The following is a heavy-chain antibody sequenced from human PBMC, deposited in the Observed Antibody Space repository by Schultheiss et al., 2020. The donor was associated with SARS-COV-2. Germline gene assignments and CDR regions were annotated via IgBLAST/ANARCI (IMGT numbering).Heavy chain of an antibody. CDR2: IYYSGST. CDR3: ARTGEVLYGMDV. J-gene: IGHJ6*02. D-gene: IGHD7-27*01. Sequence: SETLSLTCTVSGGSISSYYWSWIRQPPGKGLEWIGYIYYSGSTNYNPSLKSRVTISVDTSKNQFSLKLSSVTAADTAVYYCARTGEVLYGMDVWGQGTTVTVSS. CDR1: GGSISSYY. V-gene: IGHV4-59*12.